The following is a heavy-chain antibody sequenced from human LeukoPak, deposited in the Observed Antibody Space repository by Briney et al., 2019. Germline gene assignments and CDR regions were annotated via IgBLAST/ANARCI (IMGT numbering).Heavy chain of an antibody. D-gene: IGHD3-22*01. CDR1: GGSISSYY. CDR2: TYYSGST. J-gene: IGHJ4*02. Sequence: PSETLSLTCTVSGGSISSYYWSWIRQPPGKGLEWIGYTYYSGSTNYNPSLKSRVTISVDTSKNQFSLKLSSVTAADTAVYYCARVGADYYYDSSLFDYWGQGSLVTVSS. CDR3: ARVGADYYYDSSLFDY. V-gene: IGHV4-59*01.